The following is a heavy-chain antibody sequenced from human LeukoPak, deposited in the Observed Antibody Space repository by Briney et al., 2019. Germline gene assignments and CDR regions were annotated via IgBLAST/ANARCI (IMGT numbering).Heavy chain of an antibody. V-gene: IGHV4-4*02. D-gene: IGHD6-13*01. Sequence: SETLSLTCAVSGGSISSSNWWSWVRQPPGKGLEWIGEIYHSGSTNYNPSLKGRVTISVDTSKNQFSLKLSSVTAADTAVYYCARHTGYSSSWYGGWFDPWGQGTLVTVSS. CDR2: IYHSGST. CDR3: ARHTGYSSSWYGGWFDP. CDR1: GGSISSSNW. J-gene: IGHJ5*02.